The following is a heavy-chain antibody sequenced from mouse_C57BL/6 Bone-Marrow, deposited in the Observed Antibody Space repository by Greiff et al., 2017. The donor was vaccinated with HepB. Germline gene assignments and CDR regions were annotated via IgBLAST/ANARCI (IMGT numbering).Heavy chain of an antibody. CDR3: ARSGYGYDGPFAY. V-gene: IGHV1-18*01. J-gene: IGHJ3*01. CDR2: INPNNGGT. Sequence: SGPELVKPGASVKIPCKASGYTFTDYNMDWVKQSHGKSLEWIGDINPNNGGTIYNQKFKGKATLTVDKSSSTAYMELRSLTSEDTAVYYCARSGYGYDGPFAYWGQGTLVTVSA. D-gene: IGHD2-2*01. CDR1: GYTFTDYN.